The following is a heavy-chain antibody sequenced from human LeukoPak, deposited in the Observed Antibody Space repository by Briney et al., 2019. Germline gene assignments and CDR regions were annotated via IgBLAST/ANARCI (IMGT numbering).Heavy chain of an antibody. Sequence: SETLSLTCTVSGYSISSHYYWAWIRQPPGKGLEWIGSIYHSGSTYYNPSLKSRITISVDTSKNQFSLKVSPVTAADTAVYYCAREPIVGANLDPGGQGTLVTVSS. J-gene: IGHJ5*02. V-gene: IGHV4-38-2*02. D-gene: IGHD1-26*01. CDR1: GYSISSHYY. CDR2: IYHSGST. CDR3: AREPIVGANLDP.